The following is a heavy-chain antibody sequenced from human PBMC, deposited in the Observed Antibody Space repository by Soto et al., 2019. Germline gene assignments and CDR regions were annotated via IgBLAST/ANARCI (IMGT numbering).Heavy chain of an antibody. CDR1: GGSINGGTYF. J-gene: IGHJ4*02. D-gene: IGHD3-3*01. CDR2: INYSGRT. Sequence: QLQLQESGPGLVKPSETLSLTCTVSGGSINGGTYFWGWIRQPPGKGLEWIGSINYSGRTNYNPSLKSRVTVSADTSKNQFSLKLSSVTATDTAVYYCARHTPHATVGVPTPYFDQWGQGTLVSVSS. V-gene: IGHV4-39*01. CDR3: ARHTPHATVGVPTPYFDQ.